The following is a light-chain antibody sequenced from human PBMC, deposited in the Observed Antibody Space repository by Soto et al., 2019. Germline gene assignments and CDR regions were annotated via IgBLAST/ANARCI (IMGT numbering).Light chain of an antibody. CDR1: SSDVGNYNY. CDR2: AVS. V-gene: IGLV2-14*01. J-gene: IGLJ1*01. CDR3: SSYTSTNTYV. Sequence: LTQPASVSGSPGQSITISCTGTSSDVGNYNYVSWYLQHPGKAPKLIIYAVSNRPSAVSNRFSGSRSGNTASLSISGLQADDEADYSCSSYTSTNTYVFGTGTKPTVL.